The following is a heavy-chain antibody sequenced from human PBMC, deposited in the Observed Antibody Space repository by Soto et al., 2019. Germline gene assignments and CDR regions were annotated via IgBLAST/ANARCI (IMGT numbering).Heavy chain of an antibody. CDR2: VNPSGGST. Sequence: ASVKVSCKASGYTFTSYYMHWVRQAPGQGLEWMGIVNPSGGSTSYAQKFQGRVTMTRDTSTSTVYMELSSLRSEDTAVYYCARAQAIFGVVSHYYYYGMDVWGQGTTVTVSS. CDR3: ARAQAIFGVVSHYYYYGMDV. CDR1: GYTFTSYY. V-gene: IGHV1-46*01. J-gene: IGHJ6*02. D-gene: IGHD3-3*01.